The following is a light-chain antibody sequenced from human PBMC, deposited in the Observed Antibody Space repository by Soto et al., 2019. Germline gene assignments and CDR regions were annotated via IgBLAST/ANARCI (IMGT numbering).Light chain of an antibody. CDR2: EVS. CDR3: CSYAGTGTDNYV. Sequence: QSALTQPRSVSGSPGQSVTISCTGLSSDVAIYNRVSWYQQPPGTAPRLIIYEVSNRPSGVSNRFSGSKSGNTASLTISGLQAEDEADYYCCSYAGTGTDNYVFGSGTKLTVL. V-gene: IGLV2-18*02. J-gene: IGLJ1*01. CDR1: SSDVAIYNR.